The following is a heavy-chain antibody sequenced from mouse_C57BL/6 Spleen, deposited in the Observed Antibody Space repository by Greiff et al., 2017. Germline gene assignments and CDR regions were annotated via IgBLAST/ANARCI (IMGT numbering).Heavy chain of an antibody. D-gene: IGHD1-1*01. CDR1: GFNIKDYY. Sequence: VHVKQSGAELVKPGASVKLSCTASGFNIKDYYMHWVKQRTEQGLEWIGRIDPEDGENKYAPKFQGKATITADTSSNTAYLQLSSLTSEDTAFYYCARNYYGSSYDWYFDVWGTGTTVTVSS. V-gene: IGHV14-2*01. J-gene: IGHJ1*03. CDR3: ARNYYGSSYDWYFDV. CDR2: IDPEDGEN.